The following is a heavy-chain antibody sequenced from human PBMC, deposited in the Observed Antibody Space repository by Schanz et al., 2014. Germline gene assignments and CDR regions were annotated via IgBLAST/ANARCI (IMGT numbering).Heavy chain of an antibody. CDR2: IWYDGTDR. J-gene: IGHJ6*02. V-gene: IGHV3-33*06. Sequence: QVQLVESGGGVVQPGRSLRLSCAASGFTFSAYGMHWVRQAPGKGLEWGAVIWYDGTDRNYADSVKGRFTISRDNSKNTLYLQMNSLRAEDTAVYYCAKGSMAARPLLPTDYYFYGTDIWGQGTTVTVS. CDR3: AKGSMAARPLLPTDYYFYGTDI. D-gene: IGHD6-6*01. CDR1: GFTFSAYG.